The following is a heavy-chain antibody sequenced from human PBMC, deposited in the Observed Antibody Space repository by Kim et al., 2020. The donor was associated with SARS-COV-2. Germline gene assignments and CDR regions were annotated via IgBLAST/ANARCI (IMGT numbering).Heavy chain of an antibody. D-gene: IGHD3-16*01. V-gene: IGHV3-21*01. CDR2: ISSSSSYI. Sequence: GGSLRLSCAASGFTFSSYSMNWVRQAPGKGLEWVSSISSSSSYIYYADSVKGRFTISRDNAKNSLYLQMNSLRAEDTAVYYCAREKGRGFDYYYGMDVWGQGTTVTVSS. CDR1: GFTFSSYS. J-gene: IGHJ6*02. CDR3: AREKGRGFDYYYGMDV.